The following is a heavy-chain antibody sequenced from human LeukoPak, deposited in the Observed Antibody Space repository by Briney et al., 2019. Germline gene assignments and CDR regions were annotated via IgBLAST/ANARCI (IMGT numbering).Heavy chain of an antibody. Sequence: GGSLKLSCAASGFTFSSYAMSWVCQAPGKGLEWVSAISGSGGSTYYADSVKGRFTISRDNSKNTLYLQMNSLRAEDTAVYYCAKDQGLYYYDSSGYSHYWGQGTLVTVSS. CDR1: GFTFSSYA. J-gene: IGHJ4*02. V-gene: IGHV3-23*01. CDR3: AKDQGLYYYDSSGYSHY. CDR2: ISGSGGST. D-gene: IGHD3-22*01.